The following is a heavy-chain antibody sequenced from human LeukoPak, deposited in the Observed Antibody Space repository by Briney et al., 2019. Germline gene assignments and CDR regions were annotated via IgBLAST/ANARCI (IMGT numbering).Heavy chain of an antibody. J-gene: IGHJ4*02. D-gene: IGHD2-2*01. CDR2: INHSGST. CDR1: GGSLSGYY. CDR3: ARLTPIVVVPAAYYFDY. Sequence: SETLSLTCAVYGGSLSGYYWSWIRQPPGKGLEWIGEINHSGSTNYNPSLKSRVTISVDTSKNQFSLKLSSVTAADTAVYYCARLTPIVVVPAAYYFDYWGQGTLVTVSS. V-gene: IGHV4-34*01.